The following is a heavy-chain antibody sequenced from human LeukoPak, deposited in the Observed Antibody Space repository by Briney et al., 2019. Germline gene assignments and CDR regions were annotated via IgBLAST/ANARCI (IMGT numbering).Heavy chain of an antibody. CDR1: GGSFSGGYS. CDR2: IYHSGST. Sequence: QPSETLSLTCAVYGGSFSGGYSWSWIRQPPGKGLEWIGYIYHSGSTYYNPSLKSRVTISVDRSKNQFSLKLSSVTAADTAVYYCARVPQAAAVTDAFDIWGQGTMVTVSS. D-gene: IGHD6-13*01. CDR3: ARVPQAAAVTDAFDI. J-gene: IGHJ3*02. V-gene: IGHV4-30-2*01.